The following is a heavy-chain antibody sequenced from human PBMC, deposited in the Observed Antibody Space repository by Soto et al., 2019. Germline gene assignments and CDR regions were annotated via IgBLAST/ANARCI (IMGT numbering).Heavy chain of an antibody. CDR3: AKVLTGDLDY. Sequence: EGSLRLSCAASGFTFSSSGMNSLRQARGNGHEWLAVISYDENNKYYADSVKCRFTISSDTSKNTLYLQMNSLSAEDTAVYYCAKVLTGDLDYWGQGTLVAVSS. V-gene: IGHV3-30*18. D-gene: IGHD7-27*01. CDR2: ISYDENNK. J-gene: IGHJ4*02. CDR1: GFTFSSSG.